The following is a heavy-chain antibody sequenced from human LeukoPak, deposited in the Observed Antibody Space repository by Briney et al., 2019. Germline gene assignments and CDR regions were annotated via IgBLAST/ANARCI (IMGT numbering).Heavy chain of an antibody. CDR3: ARDGYNSTYAFDI. Sequence: PSQTLSLTCAVSGGSISSGGYSWSWIRQPPGKGLEWIGYIYHSGSTYYNPSLKSRVTISVDRSKNQFSLKLSSVTAADTAVYYCARDGYNSTYAFDIWGQGTMVTVSS. V-gene: IGHV4-30-2*01. J-gene: IGHJ3*02. CDR1: GGSISSGGYS. D-gene: IGHD5-12*01. CDR2: IYHSGST.